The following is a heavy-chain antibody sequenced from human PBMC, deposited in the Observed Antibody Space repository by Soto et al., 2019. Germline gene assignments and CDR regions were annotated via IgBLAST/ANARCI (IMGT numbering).Heavy chain of an antibody. Sequence: ASVKVSCKANGYTFRNYAMHWVRQAPGQGLEWMGWINGGNGNTKYSQKFQGRVTITRDTSASTAYMELSSLRSEDTAVYYCARDGPIYDILSARYFYGMDVWGQGTRVTFSS. D-gene: IGHD3-9*01. CDR1: GYTFRNYA. CDR2: INGGNGNT. CDR3: ARDGPIYDILSARYFYGMDV. J-gene: IGHJ6*02. V-gene: IGHV1-3*01.